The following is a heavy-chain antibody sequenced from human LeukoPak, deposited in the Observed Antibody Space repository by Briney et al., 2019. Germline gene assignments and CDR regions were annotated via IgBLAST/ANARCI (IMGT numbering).Heavy chain of an antibody. D-gene: IGHD5-24*01. Sequence: SETLSLTRAVYGGSFCGYYWSWIRQPPGKGLEWVGEIKHSGSTNYNPSLKTRVTIAVDTSKNQFSLKLSSVTAADTAVYYCARGSPGAEMATIGLVDSDYWGQGTLVTVSS. V-gene: IGHV4-34*01. CDR2: IKHSGST. J-gene: IGHJ4*02. CDR1: GGSFCGYY. CDR3: ARGSPGAEMATIGLVDSDY.